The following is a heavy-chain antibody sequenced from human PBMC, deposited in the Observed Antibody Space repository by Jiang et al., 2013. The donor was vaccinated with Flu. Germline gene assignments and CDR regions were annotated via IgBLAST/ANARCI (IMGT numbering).Heavy chain of an antibody. CDR3: SRGHPPAW. CDR2: MNPHNGET. J-gene: IGHJ4*02. CDR1: GYTFSNYN. D-gene: IGHD1-14*01. V-gene: IGHV1-8*02. Sequence: SGAEVKKPGASVRVSCKTSGYTFSNYNINWVRQVSGQGLEYMGWMNPHNGETEFAPEFQGRLTMTRDTSKSTAYMELSSLKYEDTAVYYCSRGHPPAWWGQGTLVTVSS.